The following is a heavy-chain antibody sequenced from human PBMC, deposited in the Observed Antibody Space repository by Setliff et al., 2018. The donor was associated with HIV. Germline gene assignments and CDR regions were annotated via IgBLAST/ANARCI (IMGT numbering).Heavy chain of an antibody. CDR2: ITHTGGS. V-gene: IGHV4-34*01. CDR3: ARVSYTYWYSIPRNCYYHMDV. J-gene: IGHJ6*03. Sequence: SETLSLTCAVHGGSFSDYYWSWSRQPPGKGLEWIGEITHTGGSNYSPSPRSRVTTSMDTSKNQFSLKLSSVTAADTAVYYCARVSYTYWYSIPRNCYYHMDVWGTGTTVTVSS. CDR1: GGSFSDYY. D-gene: IGHD2-8*02.